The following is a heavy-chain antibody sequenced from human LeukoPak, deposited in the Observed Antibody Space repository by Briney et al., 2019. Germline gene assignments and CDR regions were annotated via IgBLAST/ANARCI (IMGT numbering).Heavy chain of an antibody. Sequence: GGSLRLSCAASGFTFGSYSMNWVRQAPGKRLEWVSSISSSSSYIYYADSVKGRFTISRDNAKNSLYLQMNSLRAEDTAVYYCARDSYGDYSPWGQGTLVTVSS. D-gene: IGHD4-17*01. V-gene: IGHV3-21*01. CDR1: GFTFGSYS. CDR3: ARDSYGDYSP. CDR2: ISSSSSYI. J-gene: IGHJ4*02.